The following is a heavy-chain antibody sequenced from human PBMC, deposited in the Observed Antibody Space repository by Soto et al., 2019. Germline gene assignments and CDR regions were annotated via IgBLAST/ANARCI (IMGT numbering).Heavy chain of an antibody. CDR2: ISDSGGST. Sequence: EVQLLESGGGLVQAGGSLRLSCAASGFTFSNYAMSWVRQAPGKGLEWVSAISDSGGSTYYAESVKGRLTISRDNSKNTLYLQMNSLRAEDTAVYYCARVGVSPGDYFDYWGQGTLVTVSS. D-gene: IGHD1-26*01. CDR1: GFTFSNYA. J-gene: IGHJ4*02. CDR3: ARVGVSPGDYFDY. V-gene: IGHV3-23*01.